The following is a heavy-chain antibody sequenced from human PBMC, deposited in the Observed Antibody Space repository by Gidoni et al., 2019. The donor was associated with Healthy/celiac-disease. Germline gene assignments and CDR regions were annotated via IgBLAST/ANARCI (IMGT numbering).Heavy chain of an antibody. CDR1: GYTFTSYG. V-gene: IGHV1-18*04. J-gene: IGHJ6*02. D-gene: IGHD3-3*01. CDR3: ARGVRDYDFWSGYYLYYYYGMDV. CDR2: IIAYNGNT. Sequence: QVQLVPSGAEVKKPGASVKVSCTASGYTFTSYGISWVRQAPGQGLEWMGWIIAYNGNTNYAQKLQGRVTMTTDTSTSTAYMELRSLRSDDTAVYYCARGVRDYDFWSGYYLYYYYGMDVWGQGTKVTVSS.